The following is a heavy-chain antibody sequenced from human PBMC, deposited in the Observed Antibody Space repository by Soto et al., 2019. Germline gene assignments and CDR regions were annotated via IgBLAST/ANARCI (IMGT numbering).Heavy chain of an antibody. CDR3: ARQDCSSTRCSFDY. D-gene: IGHD2-2*01. Sequence: PSETLSLTCTVSGGSISSSSYYWGWIRQPPGKGLEWIGSIYYSGSTYYNPSLKSRVTISVDTSKNQFSLKLSSVTAADTAVYYCARQDCSSTRCSFDYWGQGTLVTVSS. CDR2: IYYSGST. CDR1: GGSISSSSYY. J-gene: IGHJ4*02. V-gene: IGHV4-39*01.